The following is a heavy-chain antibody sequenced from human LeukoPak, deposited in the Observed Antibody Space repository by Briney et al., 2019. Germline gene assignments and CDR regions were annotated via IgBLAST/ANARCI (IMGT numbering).Heavy chain of an antibody. V-gene: IGHV3-7*01. CDR2: IKQDGSEK. Sequence: GGPLRLSCAASGFTLSSYWMSWVRQAPGKGLEWVANIKQDGSEKYYVDSVKGRFTISRDNAKSSLYLQMNSLRAEDTAVYYCARDGDEWDYYDRSGYNDYWGQGTLVTVSS. CDR1: GFTLSSYW. CDR3: ARDGDEWDYYDRSGYNDY. D-gene: IGHD3-22*01. J-gene: IGHJ4*02.